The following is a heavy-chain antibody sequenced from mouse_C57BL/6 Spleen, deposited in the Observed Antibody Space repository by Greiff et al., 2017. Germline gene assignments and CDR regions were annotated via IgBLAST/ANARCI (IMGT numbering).Heavy chain of an antibody. CDR3: AGEITTLVATDY. J-gene: IGHJ2*01. V-gene: IGHV1-50*01. D-gene: IGHD1-1*01. CDR1: GYTFTSYW. Sequence: QVQLQQPGAELVKSGASVKLSCKASGYTFTSYWMQWVKQRPGQGLEWIGEIDPSDSYTNYNQKFKGKATLTVDTSSSTAYMQLSSLTSDDSAVYYCAGEITTLVATDYWCQGTTHTVS. CDR2: IDPSDSYT.